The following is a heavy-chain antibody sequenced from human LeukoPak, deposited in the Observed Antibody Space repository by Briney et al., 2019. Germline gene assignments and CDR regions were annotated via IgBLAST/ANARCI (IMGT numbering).Heavy chain of an antibody. D-gene: IGHD3-22*01. CDR2: INPNSADT. CDR3: ARDPLYPSHASSGYPPPGYFDY. V-gene: IGHV1-2*02. CDR1: GYIFTSYH. J-gene: IGHJ4*02. Sequence: ASVKVSCKASGYIFTSYHIHWVRQAPGQGLEWMGWINPNSADTHSAQKFQGRVTMTRDTSITTAYMELRRLRSDDTAVYYCARDPLYPSHASSGYPPPGYFDYWGQGTLVTVSS.